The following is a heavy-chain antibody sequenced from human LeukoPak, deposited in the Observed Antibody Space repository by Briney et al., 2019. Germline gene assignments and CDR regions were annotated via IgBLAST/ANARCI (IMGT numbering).Heavy chain of an antibody. CDR2: MHNRGTA. Sequence: SETLSLTCTVSGVSIRSSNNFWGWIRQPPGEGLEWLGSMHNRGTAYYIPPLRSRATISEDSSRNHFSLKLSSVTAADTAVYYCARHEEEDGYNAKTFDFWGQGTLVTVSS. J-gene: IGHJ4*02. CDR1: GVSIRSSNNF. D-gene: IGHD5-24*01. V-gene: IGHV4-39*01. CDR3: ARHEEEDGYNAKTFDF.